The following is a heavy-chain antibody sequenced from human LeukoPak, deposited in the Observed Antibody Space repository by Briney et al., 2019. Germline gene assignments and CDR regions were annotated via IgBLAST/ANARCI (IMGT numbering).Heavy chain of an antibody. CDR3: ARLDIIAAAGIGGWFDP. D-gene: IGHD6-13*01. V-gene: IGHV4-39*01. J-gene: IGHJ5*02. CDR1: GGSISSSSYY. Sequence: PSETLSLTCTVSGGSISSSSYYWGWIRQPPGKGLEWIGSIYYSGSTYYNPSLKSRVTISVDTSKNQFSLKLSSVTAADTAVYYCARLDIIAAAGIGGWFDPWGQGTLVTVSS. CDR2: IYYSGST.